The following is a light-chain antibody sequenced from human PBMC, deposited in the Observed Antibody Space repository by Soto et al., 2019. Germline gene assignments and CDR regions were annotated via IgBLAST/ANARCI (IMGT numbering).Light chain of an antibody. CDR3: CSHTSGNSLV. J-gene: IGLJ1*01. CDR2: EVR. Sequence: QSVLTQPPSVSASPGQSMTISCTGTTSDYVSWYQQHPGNVPKVLIYEVRKRPSGISNRFSGSKSGNTASLTISGLQAEDEADYYCCSHTSGNSLVFGSGTKVTV. CDR1: TSDY. V-gene: IGLV2-14*01.